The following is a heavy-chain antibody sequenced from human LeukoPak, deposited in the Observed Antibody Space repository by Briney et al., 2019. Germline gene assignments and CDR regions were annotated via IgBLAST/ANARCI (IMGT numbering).Heavy chain of an antibody. D-gene: IGHD3-3*01. J-gene: IGHJ4*02. CDR3: ARDLTITYDFWSGYYSY. V-gene: IGHV1-18*01. Sequence: GASVKVSCKASGYTFTSYGISWVRQAPGQGLEWMGWISAYNGSTNYAQKLQGRVTMTTDTSTSTAYMELRSLRSDDTAVYYCARDLTITYDFWSGYYSYWGQGTLVTVSS. CDR1: GYTFTSYG. CDR2: ISAYNGST.